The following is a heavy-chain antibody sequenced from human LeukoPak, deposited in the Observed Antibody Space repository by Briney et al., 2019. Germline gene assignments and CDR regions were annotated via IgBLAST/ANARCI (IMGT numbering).Heavy chain of an antibody. V-gene: IGHV3-21*01. CDR1: GFTFSSYS. Sequence: TGGSLRLSCAASGFTFSSYSMNWVRQAPGKGLEWVSSIGSSSSYIYYADSVKGRFTISRDNAKNSLYLQMNSLGAEDTAVYYCAREMDYSIDYWGQGTLVTVSS. D-gene: IGHD4-11*01. CDR3: AREMDYSIDY. J-gene: IGHJ4*02. CDR2: IGSSSSYI.